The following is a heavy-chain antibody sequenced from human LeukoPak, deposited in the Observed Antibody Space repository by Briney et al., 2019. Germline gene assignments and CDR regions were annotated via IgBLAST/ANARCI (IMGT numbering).Heavy chain of an antibody. J-gene: IGHJ4*02. CDR3: ARGALFGGGFDY. V-gene: IGHV4-31*03. Sequence: PSQTLSLTCTVSGGSISSGGYYWSWIRQHPGKGLEWIEYIYYSGSTNYNPSLKSRVTISVDKSKNQFSLKLSSVTAADTAVYYCARGALFGGGFDYWGQGTLVTVSS. D-gene: IGHD3-10*01. CDR2: IYYSGST. CDR1: GGSISSGGYY.